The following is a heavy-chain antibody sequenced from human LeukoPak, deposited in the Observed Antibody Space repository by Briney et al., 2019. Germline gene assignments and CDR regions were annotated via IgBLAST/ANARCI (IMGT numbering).Heavy chain of an antibody. CDR2: ISNSGDTV. Sequence: PGGSLRLSCVASGFTFSHYYMRWTRQAPGKGLECISYISNSGDTVFYSDSVKGRFTISRDNAKNSLYLQMNSLRAEDTAVYYCARDIAETTGDYWGQGTLVTVAS. CDR1: GFTFSHYY. D-gene: IGHD4-17*01. J-gene: IGHJ4*02. V-gene: IGHV3-11*01. CDR3: ARDIAETTGDY.